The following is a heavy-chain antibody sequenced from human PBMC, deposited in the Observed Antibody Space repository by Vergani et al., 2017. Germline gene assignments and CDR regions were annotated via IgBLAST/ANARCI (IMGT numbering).Heavy chain of an antibody. Sequence: DVHLAESGGGFFQPGGSLRLSCSASGFSFNSNWMHWVRQVPGKGLLWVSRIKSDGSITAYADSVKGRFTISRDNAQNTLYLQMNSLRVEDTGVYYCARARXIETCYMSNWLDSWGQGTLVTVSS. D-gene: IGHD3-9*01. CDR1: GFSFNSNW. CDR3: ARARXIETCYMSNWLDS. J-gene: IGHJ5*01. CDR2: IKSDGSIT. V-gene: IGHV3-74*03.